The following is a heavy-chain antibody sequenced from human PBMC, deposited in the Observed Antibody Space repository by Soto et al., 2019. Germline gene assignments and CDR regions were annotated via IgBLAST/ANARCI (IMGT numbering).Heavy chain of an antibody. Sequence: SETLSLTCTVSGGSISSYYWSWIRQPPGKGLEWIGYIYYSGSTNYNPSLKSRVTISVDTSKNQFSLKLSSVTAADTAVYYCARRYGGNFDYWGQGTLVNVAS. V-gene: IGHV4-59*01. CDR2: IYYSGST. CDR3: ARRYGGNFDY. D-gene: IGHD1-26*01. CDR1: GGSISSYY. J-gene: IGHJ4*02.